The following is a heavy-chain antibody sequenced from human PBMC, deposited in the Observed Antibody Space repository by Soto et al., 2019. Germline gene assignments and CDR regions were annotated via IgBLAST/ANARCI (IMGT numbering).Heavy chain of an antibody. Sequence: GGSLRLSCAASGFTFSSYGMHWVRQAPGKGLEWVAVIWYDGSNKYYADSVKGRFTISRDNSKNTLYLQMNSLRAEDTAVYYCARAGTFGMDPYCYGMDVWGQGTTVTVSS. CDR2: IWYDGSNK. V-gene: IGHV3-33*01. D-gene: IGHD1-1*01. CDR3: ARAGTFGMDPYCYGMDV. CDR1: GFTFSSYG. J-gene: IGHJ6*02.